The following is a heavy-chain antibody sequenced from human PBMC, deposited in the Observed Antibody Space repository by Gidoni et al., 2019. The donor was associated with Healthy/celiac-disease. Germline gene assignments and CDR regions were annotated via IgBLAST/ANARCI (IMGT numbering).Heavy chain of an antibody. CDR1: GFPFDDYA. D-gene: IGHD6-19*01. CDR3: AKARYSSGWYSFDY. J-gene: IGHJ4*02. Sequence: EVQLVESGGGLVQPGRSLRLSCAASGFPFDDYAMHWVRQAPGKGLEWVSGISWNSGSIGYADSVKGRFTISRDNAKNSLYLQMNSLRAEDTALYYCAKARYSSGWYSFDYWGQGTLVTVSS. V-gene: IGHV3-9*01. CDR2: ISWNSGSI.